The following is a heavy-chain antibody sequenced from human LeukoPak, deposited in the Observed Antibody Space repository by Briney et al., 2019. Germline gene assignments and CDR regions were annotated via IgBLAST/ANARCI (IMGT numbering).Heavy chain of an antibody. V-gene: IGHV4-39*07. J-gene: IGHJ4*02. CDR2: IYYSGST. Sequence: SETLSLTCTVSGGSISSSSYYWGWIRQPPGKGLEWIGSIYYSGSTNYNPSLKSRVTISVDTSKNQFSLKLSSVTAADTAVYYCARGLSGSYEIDYWGQGTLVTVSS. D-gene: IGHD1-26*01. CDR1: GGSISSSSYY. CDR3: ARGLSGSYEIDY.